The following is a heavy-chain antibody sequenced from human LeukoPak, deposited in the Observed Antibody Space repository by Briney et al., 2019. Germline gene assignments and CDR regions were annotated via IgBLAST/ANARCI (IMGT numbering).Heavy chain of an antibody. D-gene: IGHD6-6*01. Sequence: ASVKVSCKASGYTFTSYYMHWVRQAPAQGLEWMGIINLSGGSTSYAQKFQGRVTMTRDTSTSTVYMELSSLRSEDTAVYYCARDFRMSYSSSGGGFDYWGQGTLVTVSS. CDR1: GYTFTSYY. CDR2: INLSGGST. V-gene: IGHV1-46*01. CDR3: ARDFRMSYSSSGGGFDY. J-gene: IGHJ4*02.